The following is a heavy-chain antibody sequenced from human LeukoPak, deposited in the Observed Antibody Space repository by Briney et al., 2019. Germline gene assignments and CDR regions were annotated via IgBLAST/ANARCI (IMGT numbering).Heavy chain of an antibody. Sequence: SETLSLTCTLSVGSISTRSYYWGWIRHPPGKGLEWIGTIYYSGSTYYNPTLESRVTISLDMSKNQFSLNLTSVTGADTAVYYCATPGYCSTSDCYYYMDVWGKGTTVTVPS. D-gene: IGHD2-2*01. CDR3: ATPGYCSTSDCYYYMDV. V-gene: IGHV4-39*01. J-gene: IGHJ6*03. CDR2: IYYSGST. CDR1: VGSISTRSYY.